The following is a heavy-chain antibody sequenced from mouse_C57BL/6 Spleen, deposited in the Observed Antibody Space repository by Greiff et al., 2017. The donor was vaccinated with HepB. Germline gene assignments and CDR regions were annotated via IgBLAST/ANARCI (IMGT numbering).Heavy chain of an antibody. CDR3: ARGDDLYAMDY. CDR1: GYTFTSYW. J-gene: IGHJ4*01. V-gene: IGHV1-50*01. CDR2: IDPSDSYT. Sequence: QVQLQQPGAELVKPGASVKLSCKASGYTFTSYWMQWVKQRPGQGLEWIGEIDPSDSYTNYNQKFKGKATLTVDTSSSTAYMQLSSLTSEDSAVYYSARGDDLYAMDYWGQGTSVTVSS.